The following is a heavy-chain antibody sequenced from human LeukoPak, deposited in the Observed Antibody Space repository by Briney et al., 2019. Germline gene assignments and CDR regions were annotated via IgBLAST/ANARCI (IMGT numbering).Heavy chain of an antibody. CDR2: IYPSGTT. J-gene: IGHJ3*02. CDR1: GYSISSGYY. D-gene: IGHD3-22*01. CDR3: AKSNGYGLIDI. Sequence: SETLSLACTVSGYSISSGYYWGWIRQPPGKGLEWIGNIYPSGTTYYNPSLKTRVTISLDTSRNQFSLKLNSVTAADTAVYYCAKSNGYGLIDIWGQGTMVTVSS. V-gene: IGHV4-38-2*02.